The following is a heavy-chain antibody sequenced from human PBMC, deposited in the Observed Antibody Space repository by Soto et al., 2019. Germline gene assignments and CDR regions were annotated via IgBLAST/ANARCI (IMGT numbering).Heavy chain of an antibody. J-gene: IGHJ4*02. Sequence: GVSLRLSFAASGFTFSSYSMSWVRQAPGKGLEWVSGISGSGGSTYYADSVKGRFTTSRDNSKDTLYLQMNSLGAEDTAVYYCAKRSGSGTTRPFGHWGQGTLVTVSS. CDR2: ISGSGGST. V-gene: IGHV3-23*01. CDR3: AKRSGSGTTRPFGH. CDR1: GFTFSSYS. D-gene: IGHD2-15*01.